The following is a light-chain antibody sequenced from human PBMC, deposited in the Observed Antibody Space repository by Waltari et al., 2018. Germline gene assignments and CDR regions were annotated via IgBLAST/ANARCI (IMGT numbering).Light chain of an antibody. CDR1: QDISNY. CDR3: LQHNSYPYS. J-gene: IGKJ2*03. CDR2: AAT. Sequence: DIQMTQSPSSLSASVGDTVTITCRASQDISNYLNWFQQKPGKTPKLLIYAATTLQRGVPSRFSGSGSGTEFTLTINSLQPEDFAAYYCLQHNSYPYSFGQGTKVEIK. V-gene: IGKV1-17*01.